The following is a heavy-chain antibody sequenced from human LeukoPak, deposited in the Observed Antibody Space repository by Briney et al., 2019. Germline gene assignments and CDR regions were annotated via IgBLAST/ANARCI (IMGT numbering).Heavy chain of an antibody. Sequence: QSGGSLRLSCVASGFTFSSYWMHWVRQAPGKGLVWVSRINTDGSSTSYADSVKGRFTISRDNAKNTLYLQMNSLRAEDTAVYYCASPDYGGNSDYFDYWGQGTLVTVSS. J-gene: IGHJ4*02. CDR1: GFTFSSYW. CDR2: INTDGSST. D-gene: IGHD4-23*01. V-gene: IGHV3-74*01. CDR3: ASPDYGGNSDYFDY.